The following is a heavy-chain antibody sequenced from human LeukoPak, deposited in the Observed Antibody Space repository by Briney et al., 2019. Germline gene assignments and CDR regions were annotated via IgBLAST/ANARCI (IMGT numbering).Heavy chain of an antibody. D-gene: IGHD7-27*01. J-gene: IGHJ4*02. CDR3: AKDAGTWGYGYNFDY. CDR1: GFTFSSHG. V-gene: IGHV3-30*18. Sequence: GWSLRLSCAASGFTFSSHGMHWVRQAPGKGLEWVAVISFDGSAKYYADSVKGRFTISRDNSKNTLYLQMNSLRAEDTAVYYCAKDAGTWGYGYNFDYWGQGTLVTVS. CDR2: ISFDGSAK.